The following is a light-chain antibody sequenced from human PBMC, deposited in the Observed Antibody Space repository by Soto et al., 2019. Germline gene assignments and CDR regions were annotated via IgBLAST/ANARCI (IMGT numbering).Light chain of an antibody. CDR3: QSYDSSLSGSKV. CDR2: GNS. CDR1: SSNIGAGYD. J-gene: IGLJ2*01. V-gene: IGLV1-40*01. Sequence: QPVLTQPPSVSGAPGQRVTISCTGSSSNIGAGYDVHWYQQFPGTAPKLLIYGNSNRASGVPDRFSGSKSGTSVSLAITGLQAEDEADYYCQSYDSSLSGSKVFGGGTKVTVL.